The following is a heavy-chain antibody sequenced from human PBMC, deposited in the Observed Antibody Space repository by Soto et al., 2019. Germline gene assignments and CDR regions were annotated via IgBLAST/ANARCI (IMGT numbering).Heavy chain of an antibody. V-gene: IGHV4-31*03. CDR1: GRSISSDNYF. CDR2: IDYIGRA. D-gene: IGHD2-2*01. Sequence: PSETLSLTCTVSGRSISSDNYFWSWIRQHPGKGLEWIGYIDYIGRAYYNPSLKSRVTTSVDTSKNQFSLRLSSVTVADTATYYCAREVKPAAASFAFDIWVQGTLVT. J-gene: IGHJ3*02. CDR3: AREVKPAAASFAFDI.